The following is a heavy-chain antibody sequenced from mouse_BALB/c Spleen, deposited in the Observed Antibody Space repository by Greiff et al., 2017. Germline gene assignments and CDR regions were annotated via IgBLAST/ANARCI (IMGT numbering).Heavy chain of an antibody. J-gene: IGHJ4*01. Sequence: QVQLQQSGPGLVQPSLSLSITCTVSGFSLTSYGVHWVRQSPGKGLEWLGVIWSGGSTDYNAAFISRLSISKDNSKSQVFFKMNSLQANDTAIYYCARNYDYDYAMDYWGQGTSVTVSS. CDR1: GFSLTSYG. D-gene: IGHD2-4*01. V-gene: IGHV2-2*02. CDR2: IWSGGST. CDR3: ARNYDYDYAMDY.